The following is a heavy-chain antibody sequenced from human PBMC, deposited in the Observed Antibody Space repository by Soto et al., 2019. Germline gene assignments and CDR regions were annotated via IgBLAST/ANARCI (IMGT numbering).Heavy chain of an antibody. V-gene: IGHV3-64D*06. Sequence: PRLSCSASGFTFSIYAMHWVRQAPGKGLEYVSSISTNGGSTDYADSVKGRFTISRDNSKNTVYLQMSSLGVEDTAVYYCVKGEYYYDSSGYYPFDYWGQGTLVTVSS. CDR1: GFTFSIYA. CDR3: VKGEYYYDSSGYYPFDY. CDR2: ISTNGGST. J-gene: IGHJ4*02. D-gene: IGHD3-22*01.